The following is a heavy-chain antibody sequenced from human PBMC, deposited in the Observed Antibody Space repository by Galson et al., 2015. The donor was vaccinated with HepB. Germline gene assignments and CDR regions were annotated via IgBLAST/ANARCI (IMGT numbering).Heavy chain of an antibody. CDR2: ISGSGGST. CDR3: AKDPVAAAGTATGPPHLFDY. J-gene: IGHJ4*02. D-gene: IGHD6-13*01. V-gene: IGHV3-23*01. Sequence: SLRLSRAASGFTFSSYAMSWVRQAPGKGLEWVSAISGSGGSTYYADSVKGRFTISRDNSKNTLYLQMNSLRAEDTAVYYCAKDPVAAAGTATGPPHLFDYWGQGTLVTVSS. CDR1: GFTFSSYA.